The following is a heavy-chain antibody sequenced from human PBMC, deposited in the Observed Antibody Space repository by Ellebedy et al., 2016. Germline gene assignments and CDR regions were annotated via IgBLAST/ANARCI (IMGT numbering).Heavy chain of an antibody. J-gene: IGHJ5*02. CDR1: GGSISSYY. CDR3: ARGWDGVSYGACFDP. CDR2: IYYSGST. Sequence: SETLSLTCTVSGGSISSYYWSWIRQPPGKGLEWIGYIYYSGSTNYNPSLKSRVTISVDTSKNQFSLKLSSVTAADTAVYYCARGWDGVSYGACFDPWGQGTLVTVSS. D-gene: IGHD4-17*01. V-gene: IGHV4-59*01.